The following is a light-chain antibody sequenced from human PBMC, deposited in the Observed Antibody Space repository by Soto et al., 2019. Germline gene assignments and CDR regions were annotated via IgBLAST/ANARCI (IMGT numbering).Light chain of an antibody. Sequence: QSVLTQPPSVSAAPGQRVTISCSRSSSNIGGNSVSWYQQLPGTAPKLMIYEVSYRPSGVSNRFSGSKSGNTASLTISGLQAEDEADYYCSSYTSSTTLGVFGTGTKVTVL. J-gene: IGLJ1*01. CDR2: EVS. CDR3: SSYTSSTTLGV. V-gene: IGLV2-14*01. CDR1: SSNIGGNS.